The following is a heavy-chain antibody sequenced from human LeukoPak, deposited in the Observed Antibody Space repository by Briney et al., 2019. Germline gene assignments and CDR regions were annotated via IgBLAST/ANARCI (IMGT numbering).Heavy chain of an antibody. CDR2: IQASGST. V-gene: IGHV4-4*07. Sequence: SETLSLTCTVSGGSISSYYWSWIRQSAGKGLEWIGRIQASGSTNYNPSLKSRVTMSIDTSKNQFSLRLSSVTAADTAVYYCARRFFDSSGSHWYFDLWGRGTLVTVSS. J-gene: IGHJ2*01. D-gene: IGHD3-22*01. CDR1: GGSISSYY. CDR3: ARRFFDSSGSHWYFDL.